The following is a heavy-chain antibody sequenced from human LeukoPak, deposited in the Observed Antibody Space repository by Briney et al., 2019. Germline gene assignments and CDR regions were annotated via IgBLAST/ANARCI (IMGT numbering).Heavy chain of an antibody. J-gene: IGHJ4*02. CDR1: GFTFSSYS. CDR2: ISSSSSYI. D-gene: IGHD3-9*01. Sequence: GGSLRLSCAASGFTFSSYSMNWVRQAPGKGLEWVPSISSSSSYIYYADSVKGRFTISRDNAKNSLYLQMNSLRAEDTAVYYCARAQEYDILTGYYTPYYFDYWGQGTLVTVSS. CDR3: ARAQEYDILTGYYTPYYFDY. V-gene: IGHV3-21*01.